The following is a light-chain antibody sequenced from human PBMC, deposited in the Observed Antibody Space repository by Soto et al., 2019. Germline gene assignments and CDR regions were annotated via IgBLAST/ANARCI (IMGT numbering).Light chain of an antibody. CDR1: QSVISTY. CDR2: GAS. Sequence: VLTQSPGTLSLSPGGRATPSCRASQSVISTYLAWYQQKPGQAPRLLIYGASTRAPGVPARFSGSGSGTDFTLTISSLQSEDFAVYYCQQYNNWPWTFGQGTKVDIK. CDR3: QQYNNWPWT. V-gene: IGKV3-15*01. J-gene: IGKJ1*01.